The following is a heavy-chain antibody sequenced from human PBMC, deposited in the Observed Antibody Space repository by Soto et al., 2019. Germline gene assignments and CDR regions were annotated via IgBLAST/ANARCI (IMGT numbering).Heavy chain of an antibody. J-gene: IGHJ6*02. CDR2: IIPRFGTA. V-gene: IGHV1-69*01. CDR1: GGTFSSYA. CDR3: ARNPRSLVPAATGGYFYYGLDV. Sequence: QVQLVQSGAEVKKPGSSVKVSCKASGGTFSSYALSWVRQAPGQGLEWMGGIIPRFGTANYAQKLQGRVTITADEFTSTGYMELSRLRSEDTAVYYWARNPRSLVPAATGGYFYYGLDVWGQGTTVIVSS. D-gene: IGHD2-2*01.